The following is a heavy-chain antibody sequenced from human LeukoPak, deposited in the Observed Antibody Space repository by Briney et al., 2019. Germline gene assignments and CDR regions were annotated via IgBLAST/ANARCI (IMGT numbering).Heavy chain of an antibody. J-gene: IGHJ4*02. CDR1: FTFSTYS. CDR2: ISSSGSTI. Sequence: PGTSLRLSCAFTFSTYSIHWVRQAPGKGLEWVSYISSSGSTIYYADSVKGRFTISRDNAKNSLYLQMNSLRAEDTAVYYCARGKVDIVVVIATPPNFDYWGQGTLVTVSS. CDR3: ARGKVDIVVVIATPPNFDY. D-gene: IGHD2-21*01. V-gene: IGHV3-48*03.